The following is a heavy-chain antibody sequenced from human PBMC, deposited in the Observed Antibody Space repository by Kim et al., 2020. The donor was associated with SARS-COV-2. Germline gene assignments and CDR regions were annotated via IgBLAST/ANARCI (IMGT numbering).Heavy chain of an antibody. D-gene: IGHD2-2*01. J-gene: IGHJ4*02. V-gene: IGHV3-33*01. CDR2: MWYDGRNK. Sequence: GGSLRLSCAASGFTFSSYGMHWVRQAPGKGLEWVAFMWYDGRNKYYADSVKGRFTISRDNSKNTLYLQMNSLRAEDTAVYYCARDRGCSSTSCYAEGGAPLDYGGQGTLVTVSS. CDR3: ARDRGCSSTSCYAEGGAPLDY. CDR1: GFTFSSYG.